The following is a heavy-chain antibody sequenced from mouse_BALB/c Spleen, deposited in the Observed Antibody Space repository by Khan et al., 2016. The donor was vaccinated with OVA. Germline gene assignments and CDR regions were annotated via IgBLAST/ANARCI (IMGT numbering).Heavy chain of an antibody. CDR3: VRDDGYSLFAY. CDR2: VSTYYGNT. D-gene: IGHD2-3*01. J-gene: IGHJ3*01. Sequence: QVRLQQSGPELVRPGVSVKISCKGPDYTFTDYPMHWVRQSHVKSLEWIGAVSTYYGNTNYNQKFKGKAIMTVDKSSSTAYMELARLTSEDSALYYCVRDDGYSLFAYWGQGTLVTVSA. V-gene: IGHV1S137*01. CDR1: DYTFTDYP.